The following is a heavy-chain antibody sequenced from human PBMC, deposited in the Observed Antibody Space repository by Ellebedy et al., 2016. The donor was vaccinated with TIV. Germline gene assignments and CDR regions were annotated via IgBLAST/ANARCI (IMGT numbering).Heavy chain of an antibody. J-gene: IGHJ3*02. V-gene: IGHV3-48*02. CDR2: LSRSGNTI. D-gene: IGHD1-26*01. CDR3: ARSDSGGYKDDAFEI. CDR1: GFTFSIYS. Sequence: GESLKISXAASGFTFSIYSMNWVRQAPGKGLEWVSYLSRSGNTIYYADSVNGRFTISRDIAKNSVDLQMNSLRDEDTGIYYCARSDSGGYKDDAFEIWGQGTMVTVS.